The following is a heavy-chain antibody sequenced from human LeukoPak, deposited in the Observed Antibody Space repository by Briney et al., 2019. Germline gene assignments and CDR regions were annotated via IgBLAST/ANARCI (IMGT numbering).Heavy chain of an antibody. CDR3: ARPNLHTAGIAAAGGFFY. J-gene: IGHJ4*02. CDR1: GFTFSSYA. V-gene: IGHV3-30*04. D-gene: IGHD6-13*01. Sequence: GRSLRLSCAASGFTFSSYAMHWVRQAPGKGLEWVAVISYDGSNKYYADSVKGRFTISRDNSKNTLYLQMNSLRAEDTAVYYCARPNLHTAGIAAAGGFFYWGQGTLVTVSS. CDR2: ISYDGSNK.